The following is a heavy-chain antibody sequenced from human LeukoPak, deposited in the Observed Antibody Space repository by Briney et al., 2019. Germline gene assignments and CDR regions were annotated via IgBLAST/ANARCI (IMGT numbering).Heavy chain of an antibody. D-gene: IGHD5-18*01. CDR3: AFSPLGFNYGYAY. Sequence: GGSLRLSCAASGFTFSSYAMNWVRQAPGKGLQWVSSLSDGGHISFYADSVKGRFTSYRDDSQNILYLQMNNLSGDDTALYYCAFSPLGFNYGYAYWGQGTLVTVSS. V-gene: IGHV3-23*01. J-gene: IGHJ4*02. CDR1: GFTFSSYA. CDR2: LSDGGHIS.